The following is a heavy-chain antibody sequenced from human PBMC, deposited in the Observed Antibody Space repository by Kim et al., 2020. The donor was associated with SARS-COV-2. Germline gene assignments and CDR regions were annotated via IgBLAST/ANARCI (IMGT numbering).Heavy chain of an antibody. J-gene: IGHJ4*02. V-gene: IGHV2-5*02. CDR2: IYWDDDK. D-gene: IGHD6-13*01. CDR3: AHRHLGIAAAGIDY. Sequence: PGKALEWLALIYWDDDKRYSPSLKSRLTITKDTSKNQVVLTMTNMDPVDTATYYCAHRHLGIAAAGIDYWGQGTLVTVSS.